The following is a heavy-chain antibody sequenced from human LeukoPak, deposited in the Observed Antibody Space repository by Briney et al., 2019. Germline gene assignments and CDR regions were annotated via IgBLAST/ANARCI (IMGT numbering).Heavy chain of an antibody. CDR2: ISSGSSTI. CDR3: ATLTGGDSYVLINY. CDR1: GFIFTSCS. Sequence: GGPLRLSCTASGFIFTSCSLLWIRHAPREGPAWISYISSGSSTIHYAESVKGRFSISSDNPKNSLYLQMHSLRGEDTAVYYCATLTGGDSYVLINYSGQATLVTASS. V-gene: IGHV3-48*04. J-gene: IGHJ4*02. D-gene: IGHD5-18*01.